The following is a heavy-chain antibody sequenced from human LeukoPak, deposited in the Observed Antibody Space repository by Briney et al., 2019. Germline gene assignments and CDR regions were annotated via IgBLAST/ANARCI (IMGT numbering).Heavy chain of an antibody. V-gene: IGHV3-23*01. CDR1: GFTFSSYW. Sequence: GGSLRLSCAASGFTFSSYWMSWVRQAPGKGLEWVSAISGSGGSTYYADSVKGRFTISRDNSKNTLYLQMNSLRAEDTAVYYCAKDGGWSSGWLPVSAFDIWGQGTMVTVSS. CDR3: AKDGGWSSGWLPVSAFDI. J-gene: IGHJ3*02. D-gene: IGHD6-19*01. CDR2: ISGSGGST.